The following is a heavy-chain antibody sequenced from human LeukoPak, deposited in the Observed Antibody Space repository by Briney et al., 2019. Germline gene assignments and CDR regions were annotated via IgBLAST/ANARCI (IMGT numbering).Heavy chain of an antibody. CDR2: ISLRGRT. D-gene: IGHD1-26*01. Sequence: SGTLSLTCSVSGGSITTTNFWSWVRQPPGGGLEWIGEISLRGRTQYNPSLKSRVNISIDDSKNHLYLSLASVTAADTAVYYCSRESGPYCPFGHWGQGTLVAVTS. CDR1: GGSITTTNF. V-gene: IGHV4-4*02. J-gene: IGHJ5*02. CDR3: SRESGPYCPFGH.